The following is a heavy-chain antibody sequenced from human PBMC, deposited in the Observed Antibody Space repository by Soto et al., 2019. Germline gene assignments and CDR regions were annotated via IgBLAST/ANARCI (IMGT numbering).Heavy chain of an antibody. CDR2: ISSNGGST. CDR1: GFTFSNYA. J-gene: IGHJ4*02. Sequence: LRLSCAASGFTFSNYAMHWVRQAPGKGLEYVSVISSNGGSTYYANSVKGRFTISRDNSKNTLYLQMGSLRAEDMAVYYCAREGGGYYFDYWGQGTLVTVSS. D-gene: IGHD3-16*01. CDR3: AREGGGYYFDY. V-gene: IGHV3-64*01.